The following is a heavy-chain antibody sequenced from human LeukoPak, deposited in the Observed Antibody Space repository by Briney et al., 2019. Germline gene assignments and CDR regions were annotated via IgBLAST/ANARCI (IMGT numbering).Heavy chain of an antibody. CDR1: GFTFSSYS. Sequence: GGSLRLSCAASGFTFSSYSMNWVRQAPGKGLEWVSSISTSSSYIYYADSVKGRFTIFRDNAKNTLYLQMNSLRAEATAVYYCARDHGTTRYYYDSSGQMRVYWGQGTLVTVSS. J-gene: IGHJ4*02. CDR2: ISTSSSYI. CDR3: ARDHGTTRYYYDSSGQMRVY. D-gene: IGHD3-22*01. V-gene: IGHV3-21*01.